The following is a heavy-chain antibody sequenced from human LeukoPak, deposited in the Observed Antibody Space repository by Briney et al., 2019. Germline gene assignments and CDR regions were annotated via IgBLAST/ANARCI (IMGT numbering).Heavy chain of an antibody. Sequence: GGSLRLFCAASGFTFSSYSMNWVRQAPGKGLEWVSSISSSSSYIYYADSVKGRFTISRDNAKNSLYLQMNSLRAEDTAVYYCAREGIANPDAFDIWGQGTMVTVSS. V-gene: IGHV3-21*01. CDR2: ISSSSSYI. J-gene: IGHJ3*02. CDR3: AREGIANPDAFDI. CDR1: GFTFSSYS. D-gene: IGHD6-13*01.